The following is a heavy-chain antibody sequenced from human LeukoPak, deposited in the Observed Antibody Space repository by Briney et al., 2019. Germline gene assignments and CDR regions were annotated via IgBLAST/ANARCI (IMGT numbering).Heavy chain of an antibody. V-gene: IGHV3-23*01. CDR1: GFTLSGHT. CDR2: IGGRDDRT. D-gene: IGHD3-3*01. Sequence: PGGSLRLSCAASGFTLSGHTMTWLRQAPGKGLEWVSIIGGRDDRTYYADSVKGRFTISRDNPNNNLYLHMNSLRAEDTAVYYCAKSPNPYFDFWSGYKWGQGTLVTVSS. CDR3: AKSPNPYFDFWSGYK. J-gene: IGHJ4*02.